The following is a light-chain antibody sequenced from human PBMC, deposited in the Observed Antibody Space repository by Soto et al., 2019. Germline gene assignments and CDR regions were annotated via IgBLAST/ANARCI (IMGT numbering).Light chain of an antibody. J-gene: IGLJ3*02. V-gene: IGLV1-47*01. CDR3: AAWDDILSGLV. CDR1: SKNIGSNF. Sequence: QSVLTQPPSASGTPGQRVTISCSGSSKNIGSNFVYWYQQLPGMAPKLLIYRNNQRPSGVPDRFSGSKSGTSASLAISGLRSEDESDYYCAAWDDILSGLVFGGGTKRTVL. CDR2: RNN.